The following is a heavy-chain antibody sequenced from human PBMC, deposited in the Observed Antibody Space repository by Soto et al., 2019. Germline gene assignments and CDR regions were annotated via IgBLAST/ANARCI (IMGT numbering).Heavy chain of an antibody. CDR1: GGSINSASYH. Sequence: SETLSLTCSVSGGSINSASYHWSWLRQHPGKGLEFIGYIFYTGSTYYNPSLETRVTISVDTSKNHVSLRLNAVTAADMAVYYCARLDYGDSAFDSWGRGTLVTVSS. D-gene: IGHD4-17*01. CDR3: ARLDYGDSAFDS. CDR2: IFYTGST. J-gene: IGHJ4*02. V-gene: IGHV4-31*03.